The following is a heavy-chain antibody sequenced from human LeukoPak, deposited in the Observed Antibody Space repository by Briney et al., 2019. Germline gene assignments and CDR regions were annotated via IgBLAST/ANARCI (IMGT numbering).Heavy chain of an antibody. CDR2: ISGSGGST. CDR3: AKVMTMVTTSRDYYYYGMDV. V-gene: IGHV3-23*01. CDR1: GFTFGRYD. D-gene: IGHD4-17*01. Sequence: GGSLRLSCAASGFTFGRYDMSWVRQAPGKGLEWVSAISGSGGSTYYADSVKGRFTISRDNSKNTLYLQMNSLRAEDTAVYYCAKVMTMVTTSRDYYYYGMDVWGQGTTVTVSS. J-gene: IGHJ6*02.